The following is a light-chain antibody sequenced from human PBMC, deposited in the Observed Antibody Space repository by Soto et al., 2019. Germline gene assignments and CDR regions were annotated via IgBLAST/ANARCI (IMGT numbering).Light chain of an antibody. Sequence: EIVLTQSPATLSLSPGEIATLSCRASQSLSGSRLAWYQQKPGLGPRVLVYGASSRAPGIPDRFSGSGSGTDFTLTISRLEPEDFAVYYCRQYSNLPLTFGGGTKVDVK. J-gene: IGKJ4*01. CDR2: GAS. CDR1: QSLSGSR. V-gene: IGKV3-20*01. CDR3: RQYSNLPLT.